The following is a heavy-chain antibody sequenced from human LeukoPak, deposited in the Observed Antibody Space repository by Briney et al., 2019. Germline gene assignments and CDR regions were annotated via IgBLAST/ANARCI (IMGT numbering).Heavy chain of an antibody. CDR2: ISRDSSNI. J-gene: IGHJ4*02. V-gene: IGHV3-48*02. D-gene: IGHD7-27*01. CDR3: ARESYWGSGLKGFDS. Sequence: GGSLRLSCVASGFTFTGYSINWVRQAPGKGLEWVSYISRDSSNIYYADSVKGRFTISRGNAKNSLYLQVNSLRDEDTAVYYCARESYWGSGLKGFDSWGQGTLVTVSS. CDR1: GFTFTGYS.